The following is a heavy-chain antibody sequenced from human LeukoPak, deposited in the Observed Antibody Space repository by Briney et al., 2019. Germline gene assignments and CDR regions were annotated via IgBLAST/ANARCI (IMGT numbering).Heavy chain of an antibody. CDR2: ISSSSSTI. Sequence: PGGSLRLSCAASGFTFSSYSMNWVRQAPGKGLEWVSYISSSSSTIYYADSVKGRFTISRDNAKNSLHLQMNSLRAEDTAVYYCARLWQVAYWGQGTLVTVSS. D-gene: IGHD5-18*01. CDR1: GFTFSSYS. V-gene: IGHV3-48*01. J-gene: IGHJ4*02. CDR3: ARLWQVAY.